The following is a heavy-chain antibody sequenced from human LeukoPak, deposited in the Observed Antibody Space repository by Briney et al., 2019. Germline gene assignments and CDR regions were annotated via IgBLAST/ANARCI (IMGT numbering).Heavy chain of an antibody. V-gene: IGHV1-8*01. CDR2: MNPNSGNT. CDR1: GYTFTSYG. Sequence: ASVKVSCKASGYTFTSYGINWVRQATGQGLEWMGWMNPNSGNTGYAQKFQGRVTMTRNTSISTAYMELSSLRSEDTAVYYCARGQNRYYDFWSGYYYYYYMDVWGKGTTVTVSS. CDR3: ARGQNRYYDFWSGYYYYYYMDV. D-gene: IGHD3-3*01. J-gene: IGHJ6*03.